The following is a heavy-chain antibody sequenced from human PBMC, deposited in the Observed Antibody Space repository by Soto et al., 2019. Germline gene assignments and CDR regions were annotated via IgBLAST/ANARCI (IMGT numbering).Heavy chain of an antibody. D-gene: IGHD3-10*01. V-gene: IGHV1-69*01. Sequence: QVQLVQSGTEVKKPGSSAKVSCKASGGTFSNYVISWVRQAPGQGLEWLGGIIPLFGTTDYAKKFQGRIAITADESTTTVYMDLSSLRFEDTAVYFCERDVGSGELSVVWDQGTTVIVSS. CDR1: GGTFSNYV. CDR2: IIPLFGTT. CDR3: ERDVGSGELSVV. J-gene: IGHJ6*02.